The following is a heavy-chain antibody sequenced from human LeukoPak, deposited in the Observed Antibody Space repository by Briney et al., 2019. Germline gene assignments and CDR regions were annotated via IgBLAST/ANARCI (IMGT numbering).Heavy chain of an antibody. CDR1: GGTFSSYA. CDR3: ARDQGVAVAGTGWPNWFDP. D-gene: IGHD6-19*01. Sequence: ASVKVSCKASGGTFSSYAISWVRQAPGQGLEWMGGIIPIFGSANYAQKFKGRVTITADESTSTAYMELSSLRSEDTAVYYCARDQGVAVAGTGWPNWFDPWGQGTLVTVSS. V-gene: IGHV1-69*13. J-gene: IGHJ5*02. CDR2: IIPIFGSA.